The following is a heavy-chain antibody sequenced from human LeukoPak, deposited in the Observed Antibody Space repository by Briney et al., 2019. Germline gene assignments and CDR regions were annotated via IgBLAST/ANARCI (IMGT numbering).Heavy chain of an antibody. CDR2: MNPNSGNT. D-gene: IGHD3-10*01. CDR3: ARGLNYYGSGTDY. CDR1: GGTFSSYA. J-gene: IGHJ4*02. V-gene: IGHV1-8*02. Sequence: GSSVKVSCKASGGTFSSYAISWVRQATGQGLEWMGWMNPNSGNTGYAQKFQGRVTMTRNTSISTAYMELSSLRSEDTAVYYCARGLNYYGSGTDYWGQGTLVTVSS.